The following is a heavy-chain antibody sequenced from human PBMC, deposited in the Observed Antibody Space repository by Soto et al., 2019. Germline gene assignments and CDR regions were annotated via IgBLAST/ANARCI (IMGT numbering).Heavy chain of an antibody. V-gene: IGHV1-3*01. CDR1: VYTYTSYL. CDR3: ARNLYYYDSSGYYDY. CDR2: INAGNGNT. J-gene: IGHJ4*02. Sequence: VKVARKASVYTYTSYLRHWLRQTPEQRLEWMGWINAGNGNTKYSQKFQGRVTITRDTSASTAYMELSSLRSEDTAVYYCARNLYYYDSSGYYDYWGQGTLVTVSS. D-gene: IGHD3-22*01.